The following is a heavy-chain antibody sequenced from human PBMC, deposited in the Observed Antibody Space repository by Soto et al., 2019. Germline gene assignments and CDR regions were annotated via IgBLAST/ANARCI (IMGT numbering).Heavy chain of an antibody. CDR1: GGSFSTYG. J-gene: IGHJ3*02. CDR2: FIPVFTTA. D-gene: IGHD4-17*01. V-gene: IGHV1-69*01. CDR3: ARDGVDVSRTTLRHGALDI. Sequence: QVQLVQSGAEVKKPGSSVKVSCKASGGSFSTYGISWVRQAPGQGLEWMGGFIPVFTTAKYAQKFQGRVSITADESTYTAYMELSSLRSEDTAVYFCARDGVDVSRTTLRHGALDIWGQGTVVTVSS.